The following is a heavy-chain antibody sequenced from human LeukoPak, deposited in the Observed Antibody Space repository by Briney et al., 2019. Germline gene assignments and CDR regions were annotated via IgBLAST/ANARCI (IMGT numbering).Heavy chain of an antibody. V-gene: IGHV1-8*01. Sequence: ASVKVSCKASGYTFTSYDINWVRQATGQGLEWMGWMNPNSGNTGYAQKFQGRVTMTRNTSISTAYMELSSLRSEDTAVYYCARGPKREYSGYARARRGMYYYYGMDVWGQGTTVTVSS. D-gene: IGHD5-12*01. CDR3: ARGPKREYSGYARARRGMYYYYGMDV. CDR1: GYTFTSYD. J-gene: IGHJ6*02. CDR2: MNPNSGNT.